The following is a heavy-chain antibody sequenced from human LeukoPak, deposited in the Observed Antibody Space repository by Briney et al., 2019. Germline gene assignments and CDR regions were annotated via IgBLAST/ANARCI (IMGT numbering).Heavy chain of an antibody. D-gene: IGHD2-2*01. Sequence: GASVKVSCKVSGYTLTELSMHWVRQAPGKGLEWMGGFDPEDGETIYAQKFQGRVTMTRDTSTSTVYMELSSLRSEDTAVYYCARSADCSSTSCYCDYWGQGTLVTVSS. V-gene: IGHV1-24*01. J-gene: IGHJ4*02. CDR2: FDPEDGET. CDR3: ARSADCSSTSCYCDY. CDR1: GYTLTELS.